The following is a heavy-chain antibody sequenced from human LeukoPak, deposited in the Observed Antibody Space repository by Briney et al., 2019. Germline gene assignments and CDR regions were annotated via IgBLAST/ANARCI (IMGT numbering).Heavy chain of an antibody. V-gene: IGHV3-23*01. CDR2: LSGSGITT. J-gene: IGHJ4*01. D-gene: IGHD6-19*01. Sequence: PGGSLRLSCAASGFTFSNSAMSWVRQAPGKGLEGVSTLSGSGITTYYADSVKGRFTISRDNSKNTLYVQMNSLRAEDTAVYYCAKGIYSSGWSYFDYWGHGTLVTVSS. CDR3: AKGIYSSGWSYFDY. CDR1: GFTFSNSA.